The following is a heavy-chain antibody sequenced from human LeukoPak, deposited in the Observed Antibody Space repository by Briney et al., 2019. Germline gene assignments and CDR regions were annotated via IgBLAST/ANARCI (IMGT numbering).Heavy chain of an antibody. D-gene: IGHD6-19*01. V-gene: IGHV1-18*01. CDR3: ARDRQQWLVTNWFDP. CDR1: GYTFTSYG. J-gene: IGHJ5*02. Sequence: ASVKVSCKASGYTFTSYGISWVRQAPGQGLEWMGWISAYNGNTNYAQKLQGRVTMPTDTSTSTAYMELRSLRSDDTAVYYCARDRQQWLVTNWFDPWGQGTLVTVSS. CDR2: ISAYNGNT.